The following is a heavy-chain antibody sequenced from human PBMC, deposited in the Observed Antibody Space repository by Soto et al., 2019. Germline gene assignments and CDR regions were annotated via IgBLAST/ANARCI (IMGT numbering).Heavy chain of an antibody. Sequence: PSETLSLTCTVSGGSISSGGYYWSWIRQHPGKGLEWIGYIYYSGSTYYNPSLKSRVTISVDTSKNQFSLKLSSVTAADTAVYYCARAYRYYDILTGYFPPRYYFDYWGQGTLVTVSS. V-gene: IGHV4-31*03. CDR3: ARAYRYYDILTGYFPPRYYFDY. CDR1: GGSISSGGYY. J-gene: IGHJ4*02. CDR2: IYYSGST. D-gene: IGHD3-9*01.